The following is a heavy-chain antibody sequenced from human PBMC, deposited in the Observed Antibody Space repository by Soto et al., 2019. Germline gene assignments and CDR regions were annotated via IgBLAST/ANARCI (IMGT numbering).Heavy chain of an antibody. CDR3: VRATYYYDSSGYASIYFDY. V-gene: IGHV2-70*11. CDR2: IDWDDDK. Sequence: SGPTLVNPTQTLTLTCTFSGFSLSTSGMCVSWIRQPPGKALEWLARIDWDDDKYYSTSLKTRLTISKDTSKNQVVLTMTNMEPVDTATYFCVRATYYYDSSGYASIYFDYWSQGTLVTVSS. CDR1: GFSLSTSGMC. D-gene: IGHD3-22*01. J-gene: IGHJ4*02.